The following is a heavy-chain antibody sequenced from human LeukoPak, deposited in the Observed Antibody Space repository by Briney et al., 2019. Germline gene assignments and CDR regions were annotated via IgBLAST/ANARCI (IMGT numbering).Heavy chain of an antibody. CDR1: GFTFTTYW. J-gene: IGHJ4*02. V-gene: IGHV3-7*05. Sequence: GGSLRLSSVASGFTFTTYWMSWVRQAPGKGLEWVANINQDGGEKYYVDSLKGRFTISRDNAKNSLYLQMNSLRAEDTAVYYCARAYSSGWYIFDYWGQGALVTVSS. CDR3: ARAYSSGWYIFDY. D-gene: IGHD6-19*01. CDR2: INQDGGEK.